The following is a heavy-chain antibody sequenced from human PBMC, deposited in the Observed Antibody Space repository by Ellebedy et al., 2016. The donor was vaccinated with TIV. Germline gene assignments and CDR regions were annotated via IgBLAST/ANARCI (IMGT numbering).Heavy chain of an antibody. Sequence: GESLKISCAASGSPFKNHAVSWVRQAPGKRLEWVSAISGGGGSTSYADSVKGRFTISRDNSKNTLYLQMNSLRAEDTAVYYCAREAAAETRTLDYWGQGTLVTVSS. CDR2: ISGGGGST. V-gene: IGHV3-23*01. J-gene: IGHJ4*02. CDR1: GSPFKNHA. CDR3: AREAAAETRTLDY. D-gene: IGHD6-13*01.